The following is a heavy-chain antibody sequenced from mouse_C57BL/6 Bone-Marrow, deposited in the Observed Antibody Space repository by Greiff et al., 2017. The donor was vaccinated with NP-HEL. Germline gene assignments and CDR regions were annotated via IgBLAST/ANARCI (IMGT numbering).Heavy chain of an antibody. Sequence: QVHVKQPGAELVKPGASVKMSCKASGYTFTSYWITWVKQRPGQGLEWIGDIYPGSGSTNYNEKFKSKATLTVDTSSSTAYMQLSSLTSEDSAVYYGARDYYYGSSYGYYAMDYWGQGTSVTVSS. J-gene: IGHJ4*01. D-gene: IGHD1-1*01. CDR1: GYTFTSYW. V-gene: IGHV1-55*01. CDR3: ARDYYYGSSYGYYAMDY. CDR2: IYPGSGST.